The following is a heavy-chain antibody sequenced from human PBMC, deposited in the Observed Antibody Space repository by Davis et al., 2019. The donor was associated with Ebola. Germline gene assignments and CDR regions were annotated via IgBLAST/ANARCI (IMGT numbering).Heavy chain of an antibody. D-gene: IGHD1-26*01. CDR3: VKARELLFDY. J-gene: IGHJ4*02. CDR1: GLSVSNNY. V-gene: IGHV3-64D*08. CDR2: ISSNGGST. Sequence: GGSLRLSCAASGLSVSNNYMNWVRQAPGKGLEYVSAISSNGGSTYYADSVKGRFTISRDNSKNTLYLQMSSLRAEDTAVYYCVKARELLFDYWGQGTLVTVSS.